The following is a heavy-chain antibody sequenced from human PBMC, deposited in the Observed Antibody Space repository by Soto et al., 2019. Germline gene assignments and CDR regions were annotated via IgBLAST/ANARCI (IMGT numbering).Heavy chain of an antibody. J-gene: IGHJ4*02. CDR1: GFTVSSNY. CDR2: IYSGGST. V-gene: IGHV3-53*01. Sequence: GGSLRLSCAASGFTVSSNYTSWVRQAPGKGLEWVSVIYSGGSTYYADSVKGRFTISRDNSKNTLYLQMNSLRAEDTAVYYCARDWTPGSGYYDYWGQGTLVTVSS. CDR3: ARDWTPGSGYYDY. D-gene: IGHD3-3*01.